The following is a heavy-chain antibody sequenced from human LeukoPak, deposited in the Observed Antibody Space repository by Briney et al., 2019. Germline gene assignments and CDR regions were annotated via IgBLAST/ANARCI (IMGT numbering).Heavy chain of an antibody. Sequence: GGSLRLSCAASGFTFSSYAMSWVRQAPGKGLEWVSAISGSGGSTYYADSVKGRFTISRDNSKNTLYLQMNSLRAEDTAVYHCALIWRNPIVVPAGPDYWGQGTLVTVSS. V-gene: IGHV3-23*01. CDR2: ISGSGGST. J-gene: IGHJ4*02. D-gene: IGHD2-2*01. CDR1: GFTFSSYA. CDR3: ALIWRNPIVVPAGPDY.